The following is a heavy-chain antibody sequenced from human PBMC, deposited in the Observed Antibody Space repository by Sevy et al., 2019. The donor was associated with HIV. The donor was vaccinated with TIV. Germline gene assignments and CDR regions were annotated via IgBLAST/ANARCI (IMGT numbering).Heavy chain of an antibody. CDR3: SRDQHDYAGNLRTGWFDP. J-gene: IGHJ5*02. Sequence: GGSLRLSCAASGFTFRSFDMHWVRQAPGKGPEWMALIYYDGRSKYYADSVKGRFTISRDNSKKTLYLQMNSLRAEDTAVYYCSRDQHDYAGNLRTGWFDPWGQGTLVTVSS. CDR1: GFTFRSFD. D-gene: IGHD4-17*01. CDR2: IYYDGRSK. V-gene: IGHV3-30*02.